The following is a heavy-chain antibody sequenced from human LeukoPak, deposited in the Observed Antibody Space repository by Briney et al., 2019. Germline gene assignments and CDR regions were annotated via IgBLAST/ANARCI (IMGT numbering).Heavy chain of an antibody. J-gene: IGHJ4*02. CDR3: VKRGSSFYYFGH. V-gene: IGHV3-64D*06. D-gene: IGHD6-13*01. Sequence: SGGSLRLSCSASGFVFSAYVMHWVRQAPGKGLECVSSIRSSGSSTYYADSVEGRFTISRDNSKDTLYLQMSSLRTEDTAVYYCVKRGSSFYYFGHWSQGTLVTVSS. CDR2: IRSSGSST. CDR1: GFVFSAYV.